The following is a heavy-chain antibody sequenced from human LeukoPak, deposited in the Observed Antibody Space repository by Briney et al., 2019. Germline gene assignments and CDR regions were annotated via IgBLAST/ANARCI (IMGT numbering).Heavy chain of an antibody. CDR2: IYYSGNT. CDR1: GGSISSGDYY. J-gene: IGHJ4*02. CDR3: ARGRRGYSGYEFDY. V-gene: IGHV4-30-4*01. D-gene: IGHD5-12*01. Sequence: SQTLSLTCTVSGGSISSGDYYWSWIRQPPGKGLEWIGYIYYSGNTYYNPSLKSRVTISVDTSKNQFSLKLSSVTAADTAVYYCARGRRGYSGYEFDYWGQGTLVTVSS.